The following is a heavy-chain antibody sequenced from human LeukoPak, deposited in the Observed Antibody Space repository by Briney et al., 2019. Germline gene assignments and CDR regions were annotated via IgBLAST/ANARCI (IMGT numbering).Heavy chain of an antibody. CDR3: ARVGSSWYSFDY. V-gene: IGHV4-34*01. Sequence: SETLSLTCAVYGGSFSGYYWSWLRQPPGKGLEWIGEINHSGSTNYNPSLKSRVTISVDTSKNQFTLKLSSVTAADTAVYYCARVGSSWYSFDYWGQGTLVTVSS. J-gene: IGHJ4*02. CDR1: GGSFSGYY. CDR2: INHSGST. D-gene: IGHD6-13*01.